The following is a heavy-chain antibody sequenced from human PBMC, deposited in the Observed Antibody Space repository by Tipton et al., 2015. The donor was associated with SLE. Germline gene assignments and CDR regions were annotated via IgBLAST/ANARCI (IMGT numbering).Heavy chain of an antibody. J-gene: IGHJ4*02. CDR2: ISSSGSTI. CDR3: ARNPGREQLSRDDY. D-gene: IGHD6-13*01. CDR1: GFTFSSYE. V-gene: IGHV3-48*03. Sequence: GSLRLSCAASGFTFSSYEMNWVRQAPGKGLEWVSYISSSGSTIYYADSVKGRFTISRDNAKNSLYLQMNSLRAEDTAVYYCARNPGREQLSRDDYWGQGTLVTVSS.